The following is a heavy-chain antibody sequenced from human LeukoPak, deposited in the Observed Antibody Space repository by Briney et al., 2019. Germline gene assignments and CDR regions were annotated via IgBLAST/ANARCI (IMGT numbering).Heavy chain of an antibody. CDR2: MNPNSGNT. D-gene: IGHD6-13*01. Sequence: GASVKVSCKASGYTFTSYDINWVRQATGQGLEWMGWMNPNSGNTGYAQKFQGRVTMTEDTSTDTAYMELSSLRSEDTAVYYCATAFIAAAGTPFEFDYWGQGTLVTVSS. CDR3: ATAFIAAAGTPFEFDY. CDR1: GYTFTSYD. V-gene: IGHV1-8*02. J-gene: IGHJ4*02.